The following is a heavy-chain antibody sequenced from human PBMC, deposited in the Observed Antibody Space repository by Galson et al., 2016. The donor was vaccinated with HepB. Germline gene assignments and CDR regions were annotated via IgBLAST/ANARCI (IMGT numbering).Heavy chain of an antibody. V-gene: IGHV3-43D*03. CDR2: ISWDGGKI. CDR3: AKSIEGKHSVYVGVDY. J-gene: IGHJ4*02. D-gene: IGHD5/OR15-5a*01. CDR1: GFIFDDYA. Sequence: SLRLSCAASGFIFDDYAMHWVRQAPGKGLEWVSLISWDGGKIYYTNSVKGRFTISRDNSKNSLYLQMNKLRSEDTALYFCAKSIEGKHSVYVGVDYWGQGTLVTVSS.